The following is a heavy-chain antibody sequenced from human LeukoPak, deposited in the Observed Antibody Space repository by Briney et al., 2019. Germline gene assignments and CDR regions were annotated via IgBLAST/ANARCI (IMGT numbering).Heavy chain of an antibody. J-gene: IGHJ4*02. Sequence: SEALSLTCTVSGGSLSSSSYYWGWIRQPPGRGLEWVGSIYYSGSTYYNPSHKSRVTISVDTSKDQFSLKLSSVTAADTAVYYCARHLGNYVTLHIGPFDYWGQGTLVTVSS. V-gene: IGHV4-39*01. CDR2: IYYSGST. D-gene: IGHD1-7*01. CDR1: GGSLSSSSYY. CDR3: ARHLGNYVTLHIGPFDY.